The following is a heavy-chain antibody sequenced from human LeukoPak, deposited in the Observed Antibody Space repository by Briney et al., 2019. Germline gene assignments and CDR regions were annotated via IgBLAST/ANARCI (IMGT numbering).Heavy chain of an antibody. CDR3: ARDWSYYDSSGYYVGFFDY. CDR2: ISAYSGNT. D-gene: IGHD3-22*01. V-gene: IGHV1-18*01. J-gene: IGHJ4*02. Sequence: GASVKVSCKASGYTFTSYGISWVRQAPGQGLEWMGWISAYSGNTNYAQKLQGRVTMTTDTSTSTAYMELRSLRSDDTAVYYCARDWSYYDSSGYYVGFFDYWGQGTLVTVSS. CDR1: GYTFTSYG.